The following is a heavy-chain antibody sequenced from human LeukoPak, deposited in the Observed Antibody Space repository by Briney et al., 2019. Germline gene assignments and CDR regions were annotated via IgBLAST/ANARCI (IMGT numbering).Heavy chain of an antibody. V-gene: IGHV5-51*01. Sequence: GESLKISCGGSGYSLTSYWIAWVRQMPGKGLEWMGVIYPGDSDTSYSPSFQGQVTISADKSISTAYLQWSSLKASDTAMYYCARQLGATSPTWFDPWGQGTLVTVSS. D-gene: IGHD1-26*01. J-gene: IGHJ5*02. CDR3: ARQLGATSPTWFDP. CDR1: GYSLTSYW. CDR2: IYPGDSDT.